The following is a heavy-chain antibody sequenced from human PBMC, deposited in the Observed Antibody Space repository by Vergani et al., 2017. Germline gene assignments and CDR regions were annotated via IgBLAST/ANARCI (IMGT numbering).Heavy chain of an antibody. Sequence: QVQLQESGPGLVKPSQTLSLTCTVSGDSISSGRYYWSWIRQAAGKGLEWIGRIFTTGSTNYNPSLKSRVTISVDTSKNQFSLKLRSVTAADTAVYYCATYTVVTPSWYIDYWGQGTLVTVYS. CDR1: GDSISSGRYY. CDR2: IFTTGST. CDR3: ATYTVVTPSWYIDY. J-gene: IGHJ4*02. V-gene: IGHV4-61*02. D-gene: IGHD4-23*01.